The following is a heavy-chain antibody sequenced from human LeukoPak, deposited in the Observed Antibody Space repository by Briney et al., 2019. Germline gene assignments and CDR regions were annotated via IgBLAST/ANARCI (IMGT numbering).Heavy chain of an antibody. CDR1: GYTFTSYG. CDR2: ISAYNGNT. V-gene: IGHV1-18*01. CDR3: ARDNLESKGYCSGGSCYPFDY. D-gene: IGHD2-15*01. J-gene: IGHJ4*02. Sequence: ASVKVSFKASGYTFTSYGISWVRQAPGRGLEWMGWISAYNGNTNYAQKLQGRVTITTDTSTSTAYIELRSLRSDDTAVYYCARDNLESKGYCSGGSCYPFDYWGQGTLVTVSS.